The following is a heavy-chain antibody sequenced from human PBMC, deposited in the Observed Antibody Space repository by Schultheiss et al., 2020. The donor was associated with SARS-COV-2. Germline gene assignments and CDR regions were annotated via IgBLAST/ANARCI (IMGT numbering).Heavy chain of an antibody. CDR3: AKDRVVYDYSLTRDLYYYYGMDV. V-gene: IGHV3-30*18. J-gene: IGHJ6*02. CDR2: ISYDGSNK. Sequence: GGSLRLSCAASGFTFSSYGMHWVRQAPGKGLEWVAVISYDGSNKYYADSVKGRFTISRDNSKNTLYLQMNSLRAEDTAVYYCAKDRVVYDYSLTRDLYYYYGMDVWGQGTTVTVSS. D-gene: IGHD4-11*01. CDR1: GFTFSSYG.